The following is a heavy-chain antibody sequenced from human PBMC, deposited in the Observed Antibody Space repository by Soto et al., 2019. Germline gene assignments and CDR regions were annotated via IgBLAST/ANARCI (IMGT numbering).Heavy chain of an antibody. V-gene: IGHV3-23*01. Sequence: GWSLRLSCASSVFTFIIFAMSWVRQAPGKGLEWVSSVGGGDHDRYYADSVKGRFTISRDNSKNTLFLQMSSLRAEDTAIYYCVKDRMDHNSVWDPFDIWGRGTMVTVSS. CDR3: VKDRMDHNSVWDPFDI. CDR1: VFTFIIFA. D-gene: IGHD1-20*01. CDR2: VGGGDHDR. J-gene: IGHJ3*02.